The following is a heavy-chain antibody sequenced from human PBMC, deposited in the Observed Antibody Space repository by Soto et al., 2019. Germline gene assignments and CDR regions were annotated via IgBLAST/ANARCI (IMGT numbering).Heavy chain of an antibody. CDR3: ARARGEQLHYYYYGMDV. D-gene: IGHD6-6*01. J-gene: IGHJ6*02. V-gene: IGHV3-74*01. Sequence: EVQLVESGGGLVQPGGSLRLSCAASGFTFSSYWMHWVRQAPGKGLVWVSRINSDGSSTSYADSVKGRFTISRDNAKNRLYLQMNSLRAEDTAVYYCARARGEQLHYYYYGMDVWGQGTTVTVSS. CDR1: GFTFSSYW. CDR2: INSDGSST.